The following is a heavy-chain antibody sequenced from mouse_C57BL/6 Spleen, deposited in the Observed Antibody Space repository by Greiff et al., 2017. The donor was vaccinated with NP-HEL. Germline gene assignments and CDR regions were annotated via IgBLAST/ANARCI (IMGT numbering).Heavy chain of an antibody. D-gene: IGHD1-1*01. CDR1: GFTFSDYG. J-gene: IGHJ4*01. CDR2: ISSGSSTI. CDR3: ATGRTLYAMDY. V-gene: IGHV5-17*01. Sequence: EVKVVESGGGLVKPGGSLKLSCAASGFTFSDYGMHWVRQAPEKGLEWVAYISSGSSTIYYADTVKGRFTISRDNAKNTLFLQMTSLRAEDTAMYDWATGRTLYAMDYWGQGTSVTVSS.